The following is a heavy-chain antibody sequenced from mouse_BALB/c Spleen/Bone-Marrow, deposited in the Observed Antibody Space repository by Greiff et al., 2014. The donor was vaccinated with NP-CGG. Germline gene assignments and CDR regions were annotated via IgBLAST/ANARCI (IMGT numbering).Heavy chain of an antibody. V-gene: IGHV14-3*02. D-gene: IGHD1-1*01. J-gene: IGHJ2*01. Sequence: EVQLVESGAALVKPGASVKLSCTASGFNIKDTYMHWVKQRPEQGLEWIGRIDPANGNTKYDPKFQGKATITADTSSNTAYLQLSGLTSEDTAVYYCANYYYGSHFDYWGQGTTLTVSS. CDR1: GFNIKDTY. CDR2: IDPANGNT. CDR3: ANYYYGSHFDY.